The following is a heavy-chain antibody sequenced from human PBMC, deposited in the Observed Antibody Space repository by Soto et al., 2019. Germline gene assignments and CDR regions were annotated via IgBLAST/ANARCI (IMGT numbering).Heavy chain of an antibody. CDR2: IYSGGSA. CDR3: ARQGPTAMVTSGLHLANWFDP. D-gene: IGHD5-18*01. J-gene: IGHJ5*02. Sequence: PGGSLRLSCAASGFTVSSNYMSWVRQAPGKGLEWVSVIYSGGSAYYADSVKGRFTISRDNSKNTLYLQMNSLRAEDTAVYYCARQGPTAMVTSGLHLANWFDPWGQGTLVTVSS. V-gene: IGHV3-66*04. CDR1: GFTVSSNY.